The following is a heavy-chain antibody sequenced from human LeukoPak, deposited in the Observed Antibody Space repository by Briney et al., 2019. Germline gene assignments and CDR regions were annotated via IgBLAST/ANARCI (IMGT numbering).Heavy chain of an antibody. CDR2: INHSGST. CDR3: ARGRMIVVGKPFDY. J-gene: IGHJ4*02. D-gene: IGHD3-22*01. Sequence: SETLSLTCAVYGGSFSGYYWSWIRQPPGKVLELIVEINHSGSTNYNPSLKSRVTISVDTSKNQFSLKLSSVTAADTAVYYCARGRMIVVGKPFDYWGQGTLVTVSS. CDR1: GGSFSGYY. V-gene: IGHV4-34*01.